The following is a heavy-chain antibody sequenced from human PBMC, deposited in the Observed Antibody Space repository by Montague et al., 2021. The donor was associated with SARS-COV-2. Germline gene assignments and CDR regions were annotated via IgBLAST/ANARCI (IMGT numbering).Heavy chain of an antibody. CDR3: ARAGLGGAYCYYYGMDV. V-gene: IGHV3-13*01. Sequence: SLRLSCAASGFTFSSYDMHWVRQATGKGLEWVSAIGTAGDTYYPGSVTGRFTISIENAKNSLYLQMNSLRAGDTAVYYCARAGLGGAYCYYYGMDVWGQGTTVTVSS. CDR1: GFTFSSYD. J-gene: IGHJ6*02. CDR2: IGTAGDT. D-gene: IGHD4-23*01.